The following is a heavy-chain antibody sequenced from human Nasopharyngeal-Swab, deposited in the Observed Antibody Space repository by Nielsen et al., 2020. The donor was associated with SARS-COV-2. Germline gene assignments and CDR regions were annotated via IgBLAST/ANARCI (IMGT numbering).Heavy chain of an antibody. CDR2: IYHSGST. V-gene: IGHV4-4*02. Sequence: WMRQPPGKALEWIGEIYHSGSTNYNPSLKSRVTISVDKSKNQFSLKLSSVTAADTAVYYCARGALIAAAGTVVRAFDIWGQGTMVTVSS. D-gene: IGHD6-13*01. J-gene: IGHJ3*02. CDR3: ARGALIAAAGTVVRAFDI.